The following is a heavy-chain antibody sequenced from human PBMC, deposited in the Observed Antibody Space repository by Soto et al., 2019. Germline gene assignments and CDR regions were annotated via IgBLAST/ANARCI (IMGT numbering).Heavy chain of an antibody. D-gene: IGHD6-25*01. CDR2: IWYDGSNK. CDR1: GFTFSSYG. Sequence: GGSLRLSCAASGFTFSSYGMHWVRQAPGKGLEWVAVIWYDGSNKYYADSVKGRFTISRDNSKNTLYLQMNSLRAEDTAVYYCGRAYSCSGSSSSDMYGGCQGATVTVSS. V-gene: IGHV3-33*01. J-gene: IGHJ6*02. CDR3: GRAYSCSGSSSSDMYG.